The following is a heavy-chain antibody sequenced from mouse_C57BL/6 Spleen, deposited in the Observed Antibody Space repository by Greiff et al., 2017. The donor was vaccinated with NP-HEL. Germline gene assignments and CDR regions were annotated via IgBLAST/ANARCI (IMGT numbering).Heavy chain of an antibody. CDR3: AREGGRRYYFDY. J-gene: IGHJ2*01. CDR1: GYTFTSYW. D-gene: IGHD3-3*01. V-gene: IGHV1-64*01. CDR2: INPNSGST. Sequence: QVQLQQPGAELVKPGASVKLSCKASGYTFTSYWMHWVKQRPGQGLEWIGMINPNSGSTNYNEKFKSKATLTVDKSSSTAYMQLSSLTSEDSAVYYCAREGGRRYYFDYWGQGTTLTVSS.